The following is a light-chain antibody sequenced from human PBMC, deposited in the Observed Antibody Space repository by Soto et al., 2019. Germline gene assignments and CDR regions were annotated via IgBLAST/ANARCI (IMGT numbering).Light chain of an antibody. CDR1: QSISDF. V-gene: IGKV1-39*01. CDR3: QQSYRMLT. Sequence: DIQMTQSPSSLSASVGDRVIITCRAGQSISDFLNWYQQKPGKAPKLLIYGASSLQSGVPSRFRGSGSGTDFTLTISSLQPEDFATYYCQQSYRMLTLGGGTKVDIK. J-gene: IGKJ4*01. CDR2: GAS.